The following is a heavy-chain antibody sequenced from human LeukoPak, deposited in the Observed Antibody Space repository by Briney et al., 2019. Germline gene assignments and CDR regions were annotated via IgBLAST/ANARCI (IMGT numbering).Heavy chain of an antibody. CDR2: MNPNSGNT. CDR1: GYTFTSYD. Sequence: VASVKVSCKASGYTFTSYDINWVRQATGQGLEWMGWMNPNSGNTGYAQKFQGRVTMTRSTAINTAYMELSSLRSEDTAVYYCARAPSGVGATRLNWFDPWGQETLVTVSS. CDR3: ARAPSGVGATRLNWFDP. D-gene: IGHD1-26*01. J-gene: IGHJ5*02. V-gene: IGHV1-8*01.